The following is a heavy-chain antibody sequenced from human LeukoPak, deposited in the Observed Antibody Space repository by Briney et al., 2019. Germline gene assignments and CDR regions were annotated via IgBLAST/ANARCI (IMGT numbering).Heavy chain of an antibody. CDR2: ISWDGGST. CDR1: GFTFDDYT. J-gene: IGHJ4*02. V-gene: IGHV3-43*01. Sequence: GGSLRLSCAASGFTFDDYTMHWVRQAPGKGLEWVSLISWDGGSTYYADSVKGRFTISRDNSKNSLYLQMSSLRTEDTALYYCAKDKDSSGWYSYFDYWGQGTLVTVSS. D-gene: IGHD6-19*01. CDR3: AKDKDSSGWYSYFDY.